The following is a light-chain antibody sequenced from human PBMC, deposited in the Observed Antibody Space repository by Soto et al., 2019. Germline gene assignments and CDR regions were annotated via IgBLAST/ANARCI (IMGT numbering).Light chain of an antibody. Sequence: QSVLTQPPSSSGTPGQRVTISCSGGSSNIGSNPVNWYQQLPGTAPKLLIHTNDRRPSEVPDRFSGSKSGTSASLAITGLQAEDEADYYCHSYDSSLSGSVFGGGTKLTVL. J-gene: IGLJ2*01. CDR1: SSNIGSNP. V-gene: IGLV1-44*01. CDR3: HSYDSSLSGSV. CDR2: TND.